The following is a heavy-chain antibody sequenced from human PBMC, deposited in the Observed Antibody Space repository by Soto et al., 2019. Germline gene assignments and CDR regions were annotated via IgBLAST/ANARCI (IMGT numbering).Heavy chain of an antibody. CDR1: GVTFGNYE. CDR3: AKNADFSHYHVDV. J-gene: IGHJ6*03. CDR2: MNPSSGNT. V-gene: IGHV1-8*01. Sequence: QVLLMQSGAEVRKPVASVTVSCEASGVTFGNYEINWVRQAPGQGLEWMGWMNPSSGNTGYAQKCQGRVTMTRSTATNSAYMELRSLTSEDTAVYYCAKNADFSHYHVDVWGEWNTVTVSS.